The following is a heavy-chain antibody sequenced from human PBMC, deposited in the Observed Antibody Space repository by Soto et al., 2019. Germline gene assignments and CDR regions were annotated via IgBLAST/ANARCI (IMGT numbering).Heavy chain of an antibody. CDR2: INHRGST. CDR3: ASSSLYGMDV. V-gene: IGHV4-34*01. J-gene: IGHJ6*02. Sequence: SETLSPTCAVYGGSFSGYYWSWIRQPPGKGLEWIGEINHRGSTNYNPSLKSRVTISVDTSKNQVSLKVCYVTGADTAVYYCASSSLYGMDVGGQGTTVTVSS. CDR1: GGSFSGYY.